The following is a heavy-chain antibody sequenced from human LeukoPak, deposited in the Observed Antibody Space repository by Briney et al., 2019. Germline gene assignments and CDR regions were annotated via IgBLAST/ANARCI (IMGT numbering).Heavy chain of an antibody. V-gene: IGHV3-20*04. Sequence: GGSLRLSCAASGFTFDDYDTSWVRQAPGKGLEWVSGINWNGGSTGYADSVKGRFTISRDNAKNSLYLQMNSLRVEDTALYYCASVGPGGFDIWGQGTMVTVSS. J-gene: IGHJ3*02. D-gene: IGHD2-8*02. CDR3: ASVGPGGFDI. CDR2: INWNGGST. CDR1: GFTFDDYD.